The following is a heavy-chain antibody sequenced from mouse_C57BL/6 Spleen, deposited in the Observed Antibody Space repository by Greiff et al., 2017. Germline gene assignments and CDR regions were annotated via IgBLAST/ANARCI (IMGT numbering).Heavy chain of an antibody. CDR3: ARDNYGNYGAY. CDR1: GYSITSGYY. D-gene: IGHD2-1*01. Sequence: EVQLMESGPGLVKPSQSLSLTCSVTGYSITSGYYWNWIRQFPGNQLEWMGYISYDGSNNYNPSLKNRISITRDTSKNQFFLKLNSVTTEDTATYYCARDNYGNYGAYWGQGTLVTVSA. CDR2: ISYDGSN. V-gene: IGHV3-6*01. J-gene: IGHJ3*01.